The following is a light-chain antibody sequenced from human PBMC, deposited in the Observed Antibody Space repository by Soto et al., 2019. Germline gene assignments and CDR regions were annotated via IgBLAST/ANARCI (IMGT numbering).Light chain of an antibody. Sequence: QSVLTQPASVSGSPGQSITISCTGTSSDVGVYNYVSWYQQHPNKAPKLMIYDVNNRPSGVSNRFSGSKSGNTASLTISGLQAEDEADYYCSSYTSSSTYVFGTGTQLTVL. CDR3: SSYTSSSTYV. CDR2: DVN. J-gene: IGLJ1*01. CDR1: SSDVGVYNY. V-gene: IGLV2-14*01.